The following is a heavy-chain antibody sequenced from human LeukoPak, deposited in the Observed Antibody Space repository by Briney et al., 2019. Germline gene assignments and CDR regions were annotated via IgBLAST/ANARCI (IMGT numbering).Heavy chain of an antibody. CDR1: GGSISSSSYY. Sequence: PSETLSLTCTVSGGSISSSSYYWRSVRQPPGRGLEWIANIYYSGSTYYNPARKSRVTIAVDTSKNQFSLKLSSVTAADKAVYYCARRMGDSSGYYYFDYWGQGTLVTVSS. CDR2: IYYSGST. D-gene: IGHD3-22*01. CDR3: ARRMGDSSGYYYFDY. J-gene: IGHJ4*02. V-gene: IGHV4-39*01.